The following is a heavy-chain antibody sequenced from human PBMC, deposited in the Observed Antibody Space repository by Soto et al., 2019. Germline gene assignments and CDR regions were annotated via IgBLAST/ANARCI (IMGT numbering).Heavy chain of an antibody. D-gene: IGHD3-3*01. CDR1: GFTVSSNY. Sequence: PGGSLRLSCAASGFTVSSNYMSWVRQAPGKGLEWVSVIYSGGSTYYADSVKGRFTISRDNSKNTLYLQMNSLRAEDTAVYYCARGGYYDFWSGPYAFDIWGEGTMVT. V-gene: IGHV3-53*01. CDR2: IYSGGST. J-gene: IGHJ3*02. CDR3: ARGGYYDFWSGPYAFDI.